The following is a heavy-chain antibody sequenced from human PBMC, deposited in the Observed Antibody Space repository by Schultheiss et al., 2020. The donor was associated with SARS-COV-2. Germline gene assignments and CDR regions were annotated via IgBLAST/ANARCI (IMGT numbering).Heavy chain of an antibody. D-gene: IGHD6-13*01. CDR3: AREAGSSWYRGLYYYFDY. V-gene: IGHV3-23*01. J-gene: IGHJ4*02. Sequence: GGSLRLSCAASGFTFSSYAMSWVRQAPGKGLEWVSAISGSGGSTYYADSVKGRFTISRDNSKNTLYLQMNSLRAEDTAVYYCAREAGSSWYRGLYYYFDYWGQGTLVTVSS. CDR1: GFTFSSYA. CDR2: ISGSGGST.